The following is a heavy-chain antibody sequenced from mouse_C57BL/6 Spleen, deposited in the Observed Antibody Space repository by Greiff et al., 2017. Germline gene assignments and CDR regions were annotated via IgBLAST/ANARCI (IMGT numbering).Heavy chain of an antibody. Sequence: EVKVEESGEGLVKPGGSLKLSCAASGFTFSSYAMSWVRQTPEKRLEWVAYISSGGDYIYYADTVKGRFTISRDNARNTLYLQMSSLKSEDTAMYYCTSLYYYAMDYWGQGTSVTVSS. CDR2: ISSGGDYI. CDR1: GFTFSSYA. CDR3: TSLYYYAMDY. V-gene: IGHV5-9-1*02. J-gene: IGHJ4*01.